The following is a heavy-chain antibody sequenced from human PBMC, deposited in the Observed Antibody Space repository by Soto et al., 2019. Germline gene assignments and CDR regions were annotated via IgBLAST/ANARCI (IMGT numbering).Heavy chain of an antibody. D-gene: IGHD3-10*01. CDR1: GYSFTSYW. J-gene: IGHJ6*02. Sequence: GESLKISCKGSGYSFTSYWISWVRQMPGKGLEWMGRIDPSDSYTNYSPSFQGHVTISADKSISTAYLQWSSLKASDTAMYYCARHWVLWFGESPLNYCYGMDVWGQGTTVNVSS. CDR3: ARHWVLWFGESPLNYCYGMDV. CDR2: IDPSDSYT. V-gene: IGHV5-10-1*01.